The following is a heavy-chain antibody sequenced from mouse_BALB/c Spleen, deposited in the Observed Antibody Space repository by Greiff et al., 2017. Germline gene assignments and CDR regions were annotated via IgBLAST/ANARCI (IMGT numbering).Heavy chain of an antibody. V-gene: IGHV5-4*02. Sequence: EVKVVESGGGLVKPGGSLKLSCAASGFTFSDYYMYWVRQTPEKRLEWVATISDGGSYTYYPDSVKGRFTISRDNAKNNLYLQMSSLKSEDTAMYYCARDGYYGYDGFAYWGQGTLVTVSA. J-gene: IGHJ3*01. CDR2: ISDGGSYT. D-gene: IGHD2-2*01. CDR1: GFTFSDYY. CDR3: ARDGYYGYDGFAY.